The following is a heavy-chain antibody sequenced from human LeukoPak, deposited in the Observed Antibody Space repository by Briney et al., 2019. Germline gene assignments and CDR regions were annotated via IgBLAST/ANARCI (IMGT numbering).Heavy chain of an antibody. V-gene: IGHV3-21*01. J-gene: IGHJ4*02. Sequence: GGSLRLSCAASGFTFGSYSMNWVRQAPGKGLEWVSSITSSSSSIYYADSVKGRFTISRDNAKNSLYLQMNSLRAEDTAVYYCARGAFYRGSYYFDYWGQGTLVTVSS. CDR2: ITSSSSSI. D-gene: IGHD2-15*01. CDR3: ARGAFYRGSYYFDY. CDR1: GFTFGSYS.